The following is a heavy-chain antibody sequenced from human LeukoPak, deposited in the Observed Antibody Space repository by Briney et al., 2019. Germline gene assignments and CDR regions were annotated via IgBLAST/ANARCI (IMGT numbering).Heavy chain of an antibody. V-gene: IGHV3-9*01. CDR1: GFTFDDYA. CDR2: ISWNSGSI. J-gene: IGHJ4*02. CDR3: AKGYCSSTSCYIDN. D-gene: IGHD2-2*02. Sequence: PGRSLRLSCAASGFTFDDYAMHWVRQAPGKGLEWVSGISWNSGSIGYADSVKGRFTISRDNAKNSLYLQMDSLRAEDTALYYCAKGYCSSTSCYIDNWGQGTLVTVSS.